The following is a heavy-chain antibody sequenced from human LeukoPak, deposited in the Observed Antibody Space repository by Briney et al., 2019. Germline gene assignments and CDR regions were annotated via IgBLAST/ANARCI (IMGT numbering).Heavy chain of an antibody. V-gene: IGHV3-9*01. CDR2: LNWNSGGI. CDR3: ARPSNWGYPHDAFDI. Sequence: GGSLRLSCAASGFTFDDYAMHWVRQAPGKGLEWVSGLNWNSGGIVYADSVKGRFTISRDNAKGSLYLQMNNLRTEDTALYYCARPSNWGYPHDAFDIWGQGTMVTVSS. D-gene: IGHD7-27*01. CDR1: GFTFDDYA. J-gene: IGHJ3*02.